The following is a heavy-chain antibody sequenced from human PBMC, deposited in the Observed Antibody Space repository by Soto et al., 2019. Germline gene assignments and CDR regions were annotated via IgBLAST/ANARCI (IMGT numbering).Heavy chain of an antibody. CDR3: ANHGGFDF. CDR1: GFTFSSSG. CDR2: ISIRGDYR. D-gene: IGHD4-17*01. J-gene: IGHJ3*01. V-gene: IGHV3-23*01. Sequence: EGQLLQSGGGLVQPGESLRLSCAASGFTFSSSGMSWVRQAPGKGLEWVSSISIRGDYRYYADSVKGRFTISRDNSKNTLYLQMSSRTAEDTAIYYCANHGGFDFWGQGTMVAVSS.